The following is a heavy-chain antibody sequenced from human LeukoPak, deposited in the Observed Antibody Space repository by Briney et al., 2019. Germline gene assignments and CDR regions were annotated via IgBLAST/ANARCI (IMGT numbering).Heavy chain of an antibody. D-gene: IGHD1-1*01. V-gene: IGHV4-34*01. CDR1: GGSISSYY. J-gene: IGHJ4*02. CDR3: ARGTWAGTDY. Sequence: PSETLSLTCTVSGGSISSYYWSWIRQPPGKGLEWIGEINHSGSTNYNPSLKSRVTISVDTSKNQFSLKLSSVTAADTAVYYCARGTWAGTDYWGQGTLVTVSS. CDR2: INHSGST.